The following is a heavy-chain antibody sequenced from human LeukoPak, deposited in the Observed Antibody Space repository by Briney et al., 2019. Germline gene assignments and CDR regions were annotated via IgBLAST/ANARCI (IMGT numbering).Heavy chain of an antibody. CDR2: ISYDGSNK. V-gene: IGHV3-30*18. CDR3: AKDLAGDYVGVFDY. J-gene: IGHJ4*02. D-gene: IGHD4-17*01. Sequence: PGGSLRLSCAASGFTFSSYAMSWVRQAPGKGLEWVAVISYDGSNKYYADSVKGRFTISRDNSKNTLYLQMNSLRAEDTAVYYCAKDLAGDYVGVFDYWGQGTLVTVSS. CDR1: GFTFSSYA.